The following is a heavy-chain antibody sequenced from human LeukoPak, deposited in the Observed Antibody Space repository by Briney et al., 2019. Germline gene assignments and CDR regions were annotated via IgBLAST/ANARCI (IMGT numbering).Heavy chain of an antibody. CDR2: IIPIFGTA. CDR3: ARDIPGAYYGMDV. CDR1: GGTLSSYA. J-gene: IGHJ6*02. D-gene: IGHD1-26*01. Sequence: SVKVSCKASGGTLSSYAISWVRQAPGQGLEWMGGIIPIFGTANYAQKFQGRVTITADESTSTAYMELSSLRSEDTAVYYCARDIPGAYYGMDVWGQGTTVTVSS. V-gene: IGHV1-69*13.